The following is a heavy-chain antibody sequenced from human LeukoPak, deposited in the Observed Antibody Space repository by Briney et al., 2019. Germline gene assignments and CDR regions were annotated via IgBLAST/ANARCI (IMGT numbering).Heavy chain of an antibody. J-gene: IGHJ4*02. CDR2: INPNSGGT. D-gene: IGHD3-22*01. Sequence: ASVKVSCKASGYTFTGYYIHWVRQAPGQGLEWMGWINPNSGGTNYAQKFRGRVTMTRDTSISTAYMELSRLRSDDTAVYYCARGMTGRRYYYDSSGYYYGDKWGQGTLVTVSS. CDR3: ARGMTGRRYYYDSSGYYYGDK. V-gene: IGHV1-2*02. CDR1: GYTFTGYY.